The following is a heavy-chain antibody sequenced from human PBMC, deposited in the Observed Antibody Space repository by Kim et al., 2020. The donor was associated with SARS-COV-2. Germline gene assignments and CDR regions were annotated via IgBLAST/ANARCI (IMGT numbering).Heavy chain of an antibody. V-gene: IGHV5-51*01. CDR3: ARQYSSSWYSWYFEL. CDR2: IYPGDSDT. CDR1: GYSFTSYW. D-gene: IGHD6-13*01. J-gene: IGHJ2*01. Sequence: GESLKISCKGSGYSFTSYWIGWVRQMPGKGLEWMGIIYPGDSDTRYSPSFQGPVTISADKSISTAYLQWSSLKASHTAMYHCARQYSSSWYSWYFELWGRGTLVTVSS.